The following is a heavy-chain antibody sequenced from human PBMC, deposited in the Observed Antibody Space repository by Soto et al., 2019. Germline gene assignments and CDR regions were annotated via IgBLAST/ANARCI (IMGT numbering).Heavy chain of an antibody. CDR2: IKSDGRST. CDR3: VRDRYYNMDV. V-gene: IGHV3-74*01. J-gene: IGHJ6*02. Sequence: EVPLVESGGDLVQPGGSLRLSCVASGFSFSSTWMHWVRQAPGKGLVWVSRIKSDGRSTTYADSVKGRFTISRDNAKNTLYLQMNSLTAEDTAVYYCVRDRYYNMDVWGQGTTVTVSS. CDR1: GFSFSSTW.